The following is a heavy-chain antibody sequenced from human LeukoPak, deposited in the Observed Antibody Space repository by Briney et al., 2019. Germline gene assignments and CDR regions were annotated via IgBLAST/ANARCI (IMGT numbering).Heavy chain of an antibody. CDR3: AHSERRGGYDFWSGPFDY. V-gene: IGHV2-5*01. Sequence: SGPTLVKPTQTLTLTCTFSGSSLSTSGVGVGWIRQPPGKALEWLALIYWNDDKRYSPSLKSRLTITKDTSKNQVVLTMTNMDPVDTATYYCAHSERRGGYDFWSGPFDYWGQGTLVTVSS. CDR2: IYWNDDK. CDR1: GSSLSTSGVG. J-gene: IGHJ4*02. D-gene: IGHD3-3*01.